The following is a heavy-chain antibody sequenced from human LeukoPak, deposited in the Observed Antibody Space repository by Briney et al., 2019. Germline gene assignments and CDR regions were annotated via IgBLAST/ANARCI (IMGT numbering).Heavy chain of an antibody. CDR2: ISSDGSNK. J-gene: IGHJ1*01. D-gene: IGHD2-8*02. V-gene: IGHV3-30*03. CDR3: GTEGGARGVDTVRYEY. Sequence: PGRSLRLSCAASGLTFSGFGMQWVRQAPGKGLQWVAVISSDGSNKFYADSVAGRFTISRDNSKNTVFLQMSSLRPEDTAVYFCGTEGGARGVDTVRYEYWGQGTLVTVSS. CDR1: GLTFSGFG.